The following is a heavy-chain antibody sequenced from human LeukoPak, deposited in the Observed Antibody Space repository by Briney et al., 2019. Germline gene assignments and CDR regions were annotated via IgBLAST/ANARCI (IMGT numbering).Heavy chain of an antibody. CDR3: AKDCCSTTSLSDY. V-gene: IGHV3-23*01. J-gene: IGHJ4*02. CDR1: GFTFSTYA. CDR2: ISNSGGST. D-gene: IGHD2-2*01. Sequence: GGSLRLSCAASGFTFSTYAMSWVRQAPGKGLEWVSTISNSGGSTYYADSVKGRFTISRDNSKNTLYLQMNSLRAEDTAVYYCAKDCCSTTSLSDYWGQGTLVTVSS.